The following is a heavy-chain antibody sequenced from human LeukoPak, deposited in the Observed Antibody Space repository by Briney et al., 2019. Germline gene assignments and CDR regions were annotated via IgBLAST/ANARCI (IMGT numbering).Heavy chain of an antibody. Sequence: SETLSLTCTVSGGSISGSYWSWIRQPPGKGLQWIGYTYSSGRTNYDPSLKSRVTISVDTSKNQFSLKLSSVTAADTAVYYCARVLRDGYILVFDYWGQGTLVTVSS. CDR1: GGSISGSY. V-gene: IGHV4-59*01. J-gene: IGHJ4*02. CDR3: ARVLRDGYILVFDY. CDR2: TYSSGRT. D-gene: IGHD5-24*01.